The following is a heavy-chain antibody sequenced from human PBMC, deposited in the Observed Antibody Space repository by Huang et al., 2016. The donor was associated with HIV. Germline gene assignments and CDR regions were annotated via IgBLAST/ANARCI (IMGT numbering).Heavy chain of an antibody. CDR2: IRGRGGGT. V-gene: IGHV3-23*01. J-gene: IGHJ3*01. Sequence: EVQLLESGGGLVQPGGSLRLSCGDSGFTFSTYAMSWVRQAPVRGMECVSGIRGRGGGTYYADSVKGRFTISRDNSNNTLYLQMNSLRVEDTAVYYCAKGGGASPRLHAFDVWGQGTMVTVSS. CDR3: AKGGGASPRLHAFDV. D-gene: IGHD5-18*01. CDR1: GFTFSTYA.